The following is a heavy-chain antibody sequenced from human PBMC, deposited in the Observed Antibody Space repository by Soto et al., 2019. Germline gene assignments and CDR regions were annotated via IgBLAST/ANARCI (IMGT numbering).Heavy chain of an antibody. CDR1: GFTSNKFA. CDR2: ISASGDSI. V-gene: IGHV3-23*04. Sequence: EVQLVESGGGLVQPGGSLTLSRAASGFTSNKFAMRWVPPAPGKGLEWVSSISASGDSIYYADSVRGRFTIFRDKSKNTMYLEMNSLRADDTAIYYCAKGSSTSIPWLDYWGQGTLVTVSS. CDR3: AKGSSTSIPWLDY. D-gene: IGHD2-2*01. J-gene: IGHJ4*02.